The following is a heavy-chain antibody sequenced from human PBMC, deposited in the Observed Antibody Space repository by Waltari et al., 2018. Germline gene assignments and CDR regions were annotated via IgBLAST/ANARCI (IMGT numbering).Heavy chain of an antibody. CDR1: GGSFRGYY. D-gene: IGHD3-3*01. CDR3: ARGPRFLEWLFPFDY. Sequence: QVQLQQWGAGLLKPSETLSLTCAVYGGSFRGYYWSWLRQAPGKGPEWIGEINHSGSTNYNPSLKSRVTISVDTSKNQFSLKLSSVTAADTAVYYCARGPRFLEWLFPFDYWGQGTLVTVSS. V-gene: IGHV4-34*01. J-gene: IGHJ4*02. CDR2: INHSGST.